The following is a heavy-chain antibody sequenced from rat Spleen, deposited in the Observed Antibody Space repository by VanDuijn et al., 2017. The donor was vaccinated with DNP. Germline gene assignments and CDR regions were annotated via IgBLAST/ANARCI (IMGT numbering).Heavy chain of an antibody. CDR3: ARLGWHGWFAY. CDR1: GLNFNDYW. V-gene: IGHV4-2*01. CDR2: IKEDSSII. D-gene: IGHD1-11*01. Sequence: EVKLVESGGGLVQPGRSLKLSCAASGLNFNDYWMGWVRQAPGKGLEWIGEIKEDSSIINHNPSLKDRFTISRDNAQNTLYLQMSKLGSEDTAIYYCARLGWHGWFAYWGQGTLVTVSS. J-gene: IGHJ3*01.